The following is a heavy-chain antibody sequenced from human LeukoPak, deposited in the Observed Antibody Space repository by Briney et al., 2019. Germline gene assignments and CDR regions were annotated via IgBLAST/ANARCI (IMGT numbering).Heavy chain of an antibody. V-gene: IGHV4-30-4*08. Sequence: KASQTLSLTCTVSGGSISSGDYYWSWIRQPPGKGLEWIGYIYYSGSTYYNPSLKSRVTISVDTSKNQFSLKLSSVTAADTAVYYCARALIGVVTFFDYWGQGTLVTVSS. D-gene: IGHD3-3*01. CDR1: GGSISSGDYY. J-gene: IGHJ4*02. CDR2: IYYSGST. CDR3: ARALIGVVTFFDY.